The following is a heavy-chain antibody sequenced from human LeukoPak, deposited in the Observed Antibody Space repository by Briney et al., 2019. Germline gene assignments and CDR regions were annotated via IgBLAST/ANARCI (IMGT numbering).Heavy chain of an antibody. CDR2: ISSSSSYI. V-gene: IGHV3-21*01. D-gene: IGHD3-10*01. J-gene: IGHJ4*02. CDR3: ARGKGDSTMVRGIILILDY. Sequence: GGSLRLSCAASGFTFSSYSMNWVRQAPGKGLEWVSSISSSSSYIYYADSVKGRFTISRDNAKNSLYLQMNSLRAEDTAVYYCARGKGDSTMVRGIILILDYWGQGTLVTVSS. CDR1: GFTFSSYS.